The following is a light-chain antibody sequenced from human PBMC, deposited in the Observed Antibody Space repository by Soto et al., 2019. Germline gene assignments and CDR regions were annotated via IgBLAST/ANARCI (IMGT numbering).Light chain of an antibody. V-gene: IGKV1-27*01. CDR3: QNYNNAPFT. J-gene: IGKJ3*01. Sequence: DIQMTQSPSSLSASVGDRVTITCRASQGVSNYLAWYQQKPGKIPKLLISASSTLQSGVPSRFSGSGSGTDFTLTISSLQPEDVAPYYCQNYNNAPFTFGPGTKVDIK. CDR2: ASS. CDR1: QGVSNY.